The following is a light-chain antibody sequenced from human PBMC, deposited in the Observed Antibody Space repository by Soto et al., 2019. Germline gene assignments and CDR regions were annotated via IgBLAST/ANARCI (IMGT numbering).Light chain of an antibody. V-gene: IGLV1-44*01. CDR1: DSNIGSNT. CDR2: SNS. J-gene: IGLJ3*02. Sequence: QSVLTQPPSASGTPGQRVTISCSGSDSNIGSNTVNWYQQVPGTAPKLLIYSNSQRPSGVPDRFSGSKSGTSASLAISGLQSEDEGDYYCAAWDDSRNGRAVFGGGTKLTVL. CDR3: AAWDDSRNGRAV.